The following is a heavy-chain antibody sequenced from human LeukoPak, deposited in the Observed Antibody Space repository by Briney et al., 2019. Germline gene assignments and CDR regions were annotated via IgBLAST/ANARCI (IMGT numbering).Heavy chain of an antibody. J-gene: IGHJ2*01. CDR3: AKRAGQQLTYWYIDL. CDR2: ISNSYNT. CDR1: GFTFNNYA. D-gene: IGHD6-13*01. Sequence: HPGGSLRLSCAASGFTFNNYAMSWVRQAPGKGLECVSTISNSYNTYYADSVKGRFTISRDNSKNMLYLQMDSLRADDTAIYYCAKRAGQQLTYWYIDLWSRGTLVSVSS. V-gene: IGHV3-23*01.